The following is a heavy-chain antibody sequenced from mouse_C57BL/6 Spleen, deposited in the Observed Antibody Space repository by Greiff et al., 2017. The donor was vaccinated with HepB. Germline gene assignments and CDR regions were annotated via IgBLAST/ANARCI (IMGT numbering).Heavy chain of an antibody. D-gene: IGHD1-1*01. CDR2: IYPSDSET. J-gene: IGHJ2*01. CDR3: ARRGVASGYFDY. Sequence: QVQLQQPGAELVRPGSSVKLSCKASGYTFTSYWMDWVKQRPGQGLEWIGNIYPSDSETHYNQKFKDKATLTVDKSSSTAYMQLSSLTSEDSAVYYCARRGVASGYFDYWGQGTTLTVSS. CDR1: GYTFTSYW. V-gene: IGHV1-61*01.